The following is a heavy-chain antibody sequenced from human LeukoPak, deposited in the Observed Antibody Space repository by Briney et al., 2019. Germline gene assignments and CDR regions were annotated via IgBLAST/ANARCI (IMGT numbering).Heavy chain of an antibody. CDR2: IYHSGST. J-gene: IGHJ3*02. D-gene: IGHD3-3*01. CDR3: ARDPVHYDFWSGRTNAFDI. V-gene: IGHV4-30-2*01. Sequence: SETLSLTCTVSGGSISSGGYYWSWVRQPPGKGLEWIGYIYHSGSTYYNPSLKSRVTISVDRSKNQFSLKLSSVTAADTAVYYCARDPVHYDFWSGRTNAFDIWGQGTMVTVSS. CDR1: GGSISSGGYY.